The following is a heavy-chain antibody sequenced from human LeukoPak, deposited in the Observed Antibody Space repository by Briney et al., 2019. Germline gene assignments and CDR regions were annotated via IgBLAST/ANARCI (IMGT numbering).Heavy chain of an antibody. CDR3: ARGTGYSYGLWYFDY. CDR1: GGSISSYY. J-gene: IGHJ4*02. Sequence: PSETLSLTCTVSGGSISSYYWSWIRQPPGKGLEWIGYIYYSGSTNYNPSLKSRVTILVDTSKNQFSLKLSSVTAADTAVYYCARGTGYSYGLWYFDYWGQGTLVTVSS. D-gene: IGHD5-18*01. V-gene: IGHV4-59*01. CDR2: IYYSGST.